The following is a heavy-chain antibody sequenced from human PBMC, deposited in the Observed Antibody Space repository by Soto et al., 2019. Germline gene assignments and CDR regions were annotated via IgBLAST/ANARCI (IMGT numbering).Heavy chain of an antibody. Sequence: QVQLQESGPGLLKPSETLSLTCNVSGGSISSDFWSWIRQPPGKGLEWIGYIYYSGSTNYNPSLKSRVTISVDTSKNQFSLKLSSVTAADTAVYYCARRYGYAFDIWGQGTMVTVSS. V-gene: IGHV4-59*01. CDR1: GGSISSDF. D-gene: IGHD4-17*01. J-gene: IGHJ3*02. CDR3: ARRYGYAFDI. CDR2: IYYSGST.